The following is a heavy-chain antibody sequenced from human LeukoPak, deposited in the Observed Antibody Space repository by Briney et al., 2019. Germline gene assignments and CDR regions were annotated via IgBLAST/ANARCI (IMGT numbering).Heavy chain of an antibody. V-gene: IGHV3-23*01. J-gene: IGHJ6*02. Sequence: PGGSLRLSCVASGFALRSYPLSWVRQAPGKGLEWVSAISGSGVNTYYSDSVRGRFTISRDNSKNTLYLQMNSPEAEDTAVYFCARGESSWFYGMDVWGQGTTVTVSS. CDR3: ARGESSWFYGMDV. D-gene: IGHD3-16*01. CDR1: GFALRSYP. CDR2: ISGSGVNT.